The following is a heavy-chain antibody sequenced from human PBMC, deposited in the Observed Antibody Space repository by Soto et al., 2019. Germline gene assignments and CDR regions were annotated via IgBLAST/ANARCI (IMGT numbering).Heavy chain of an antibody. D-gene: IGHD3-3*01. CDR1: GFTFSSYS. Sequence: GGSLRLSCAASGFTFSSYSMNWVRQAPGKGLEWVSYISSSSSTIYYADSVKGRFTISRDNAKNSLYLQMSSLRDEDTAVYYCARDGDTDHDFWSGYRLDGMDVWGQGTTVTVSS. CDR3: ARDGDTDHDFWSGYRLDGMDV. J-gene: IGHJ6*02. V-gene: IGHV3-48*02. CDR2: ISSSSSTI.